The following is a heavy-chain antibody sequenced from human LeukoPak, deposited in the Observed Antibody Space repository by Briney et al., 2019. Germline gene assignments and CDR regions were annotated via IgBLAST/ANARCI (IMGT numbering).Heavy chain of an antibody. V-gene: IGHV3-9*01. CDR3: VRGGVDY. J-gene: IGHJ4*02. CDR2: ISWNSGSI. D-gene: IGHD3-16*01. Sequence: GGSLRLSCAASGFTFDDYAMHWVRQAPGKGLEWVSGISWNSGSIGYADSVKGRFTISRDNAKNTLYLQMNSLRAEDTAVYYCVRGGVDYWGRGTLVTVSS. CDR1: GFTFDDYA.